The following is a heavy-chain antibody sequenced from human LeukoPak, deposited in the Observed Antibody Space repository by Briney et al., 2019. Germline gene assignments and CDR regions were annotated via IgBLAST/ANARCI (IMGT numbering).Heavy chain of an antibody. CDR1: GYTFTGYY. J-gene: IGHJ3*02. Sequence: GASVKVSCKASGYTFTGYYMHWVRQAPGQGLEWMGWINPNSGGTNYAQKFQGRVTMTRDTSISTAYMELSRLRSDDTAVYHCASCIAVAGTDDAFDIWGQGTMVIVSS. D-gene: IGHD6-19*01. V-gene: IGHV1-2*02. CDR3: ASCIAVAGTDDAFDI. CDR2: INPNSGGT.